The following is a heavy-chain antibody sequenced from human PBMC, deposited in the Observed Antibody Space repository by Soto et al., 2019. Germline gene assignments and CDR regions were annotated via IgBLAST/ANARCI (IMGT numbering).Heavy chain of an antibody. D-gene: IGHD6-13*01. CDR1: GGSISSGGYY. Sequence: LSLTCTVSGGSISSGGYYWSWIRQHPGKGLEWIGYIYYSGSTYYNPSLKSRVTISVDTSKNQFSLKLSSVTAADTAVYYCASVIAAAGTYYFDYWGQGTLVTVSS. J-gene: IGHJ4*02. CDR2: IYYSGST. V-gene: IGHV4-31*03. CDR3: ASVIAAAGTYYFDY.